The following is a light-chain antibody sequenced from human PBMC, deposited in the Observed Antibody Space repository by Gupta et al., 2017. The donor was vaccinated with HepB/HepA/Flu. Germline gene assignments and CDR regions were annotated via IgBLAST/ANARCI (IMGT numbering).Light chain of an antibody. V-gene: IGLV3-21*03. CDR3: LGWHHGSGL. Sequence: SYVLTQSPSVSVAPGKTATIMCGGDNIGGRSVHWYQQRPGQAPILVVYDDTARPSGIPDRFSGSNSGNTATLTISWVEAGDEADYYCLGWHHGSGLFGGGTKLTVL. CDR2: DDT. CDR1: NIGGRS. J-gene: IGLJ2*01.